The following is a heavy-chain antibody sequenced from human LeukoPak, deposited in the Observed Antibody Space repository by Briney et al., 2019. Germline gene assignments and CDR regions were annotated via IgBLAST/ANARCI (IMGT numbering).Heavy chain of an antibody. Sequence: GESLRLSCAASGFTFSSYAMHWVRQAPGKGLERVPIIWSDGNNKYYADSVEGRFTISRDTSKNTLFLQMNSLRAEDTAVYYCARGQPGVAAAGNLDYWGQGTLVTVSS. J-gene: IGHJ4*02. D-gene: IGHD6-13*01. CDR1: GFTFSSYA. V-gene: IGHV3-33*01. CDR2: IWSDGNNK. CDR3: ARGQPGVAAAGNLDY.